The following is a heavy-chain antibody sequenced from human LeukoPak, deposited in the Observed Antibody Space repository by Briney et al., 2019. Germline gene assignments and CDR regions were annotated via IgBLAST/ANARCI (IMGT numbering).Heavy chain of an antibody. V-gene: IGHV1-69*13. Sequence: ASVNVSCTASGGTFSSYAISWVRQAPGQGLEWMGGIIPIFGTANYAQKFQGRVTITADESTSTAYMELSSLRSEDTAVYYCASVPYGSGSYYNWFDPWGQGTLVTVSS. CDR1: GGTFSSYA. J-gene: IGHJ5*02. CDR3: ASVPYGSGSYYNWFDP. D-gene: IGHD3-10*01. CDR2: IIPIFGTA.